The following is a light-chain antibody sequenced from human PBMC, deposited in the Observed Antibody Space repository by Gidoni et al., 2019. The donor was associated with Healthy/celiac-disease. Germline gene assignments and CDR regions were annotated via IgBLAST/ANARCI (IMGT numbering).Light chain of an antibody. J-gene: IGKJ1*01. CDR3: QQSDSTPWT. V-gene: IGKV1-39*01. Sequence: QMTQSPSSLSASVGDRVTITCRASQSISSYLNWYQQKPGKAPKLLIYAASSVQSGVPSRFSGSGSGTDFTLTISSLQPEDFATYYCQQSDSTPWTFGQGTKVEIK. CDR2: AAS. CDR1: QSISSY.